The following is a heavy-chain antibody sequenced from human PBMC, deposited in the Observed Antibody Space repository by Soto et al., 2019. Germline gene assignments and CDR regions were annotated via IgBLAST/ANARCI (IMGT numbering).Heavy chain of an antibody. CDR1: GGTFSSYA. J-gene: IGHJ5*02. V-gene: IGHV1-69*01. D-gene: IGHD3-10*01. Sequence: GASVKVSCKASGGTFSSYAIIWVRQAPGQGLEWMGGIIPIFGTANYAQKFQGRVTITADESTSTAYMELSSLRSEDTAVYYCARDHGDTMVRTYYAGWFDPWGQGTLVTVSS. CDR2: IIPIFGTA. CDR3: ARDHGDTMVRTYYAGWFDP.